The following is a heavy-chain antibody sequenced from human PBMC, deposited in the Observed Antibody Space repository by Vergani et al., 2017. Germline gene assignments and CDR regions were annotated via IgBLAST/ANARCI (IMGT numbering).Heavy chain of an antibody. CDR3: TKGSRGYTGYFFDY. J-gene: IGHJ4*02. D-gene: IGHD5-12*01. CDR2: VSGSSATP. Sequence: EVQLLESGGDLVQPGGSLRLSCAASGSTFSSYAMSWVRQAPGKGLEWVSSVSGSSATPYYADSVKGRFIISRDNSKNTLHLQMNSLRADDTAVYYCTKGSRGYTGYFFDYWGQGTLATVSS. V-gene: IGHV3-23*01. CDR1: GSTFSSYA.